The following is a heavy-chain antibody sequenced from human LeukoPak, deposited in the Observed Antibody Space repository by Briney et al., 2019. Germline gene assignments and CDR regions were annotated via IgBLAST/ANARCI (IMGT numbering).Heavy chain of an antibody. D-gene: IGHD3-9*01. CDR1: GGSISTNTLY. CDR2: INHSGST. V-gene: IGHV4-39*07. J-gene: IGHJ4*02. CDR3: ATNYDILTGPADY. Sequence: SETLSLTCTVSGGSISTNTLYWGWVRQPPGKGLEWIGEINHSGSTNYNPSLKSRVTISVDTSKNQFSLKLSSVTAADTAVYYCATNYDILTGPADYWGQGTLVTVSS.